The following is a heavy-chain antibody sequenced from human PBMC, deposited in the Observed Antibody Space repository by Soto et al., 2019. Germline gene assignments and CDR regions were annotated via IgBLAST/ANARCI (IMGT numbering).Heavy chain of an antibody. V-gene: IGHV3-30*03. CDR3: ARERGYSGYEGAGYYYYYGMDV. J-gene: IGHJ6*02. CDR2: ISYDGSNK. D-gene: IGHD5-12*01. CDR1: GFTFSSYG. Sequence: GGSLRLSCAASGFTFSSYGMHWVRQAPGKGLEWVAVISYDGSNKYYADSVKGRFTISRDNSKNTLYLQMNSLRAEDTAVYYCARERGYSGYEGAGYYYYYGMDVWGQGTTVTVSS.